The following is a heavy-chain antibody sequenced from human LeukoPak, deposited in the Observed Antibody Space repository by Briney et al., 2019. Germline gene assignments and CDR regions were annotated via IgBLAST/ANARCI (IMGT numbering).Heavy chain of an antibody. CDR1: GFTFSSYS. J-gene: IGHJ4*02. CDR2: ISSSSSYI. D-gene: IGHD3-10*01. Sequence: GGSLRLSCAASGFTFSSYSMNWVRQAPGKGLEWVSSISSSSSYIYYADSVKGRFTISRDNAKNSLYLQMMSLSVEDTAVYYCARQNFGPENYYNVMDYWGQGTLVTVSS. V-gene: IGHV3-21*01. CDR3: ARQNFGPENYYNVMDY.